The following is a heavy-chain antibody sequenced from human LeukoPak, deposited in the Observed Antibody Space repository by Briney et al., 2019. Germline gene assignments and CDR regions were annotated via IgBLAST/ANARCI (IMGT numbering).Heavy chain of an antibody. CDR1: GGSISSYY. D-gene: IGHD4-17*01. CDR3: ARLDYVDYYYYGMDV. V-gene: IGHV4-59*01. CDR2: IYYSGST. J-gene: IGHJ6*02. Sequence: SETLSLTCTVSGGSISSYYWSWIRQPPGKGLEWIGDIYYSGSTNYNPSLKSRVTISVDTSKNQFSLKLSSVTAADTAVYYCARLDYVDYYYYGMDVWGQGTTVTVSS.